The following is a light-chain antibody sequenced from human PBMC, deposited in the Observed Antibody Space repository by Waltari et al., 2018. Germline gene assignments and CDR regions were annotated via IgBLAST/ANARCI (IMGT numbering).Light chain of an antibody. Sequence: QLVLTQSPSASASLGASVKLTCTLSSGHSSYAIAWHQQQRERGPLYLMKLKSDGCHSKGDGIPDRFAGASSGAERYLTISSLQSEDEADDYCQTWGTHHSGVVFGGGTKLTVL. CDR2: LKSDGCH. J-gene: IGLJ3*02. CDR1: SGHSSYA. CDR3: QTWGTHHSGVV. V-gene: IGLV4-69*02.